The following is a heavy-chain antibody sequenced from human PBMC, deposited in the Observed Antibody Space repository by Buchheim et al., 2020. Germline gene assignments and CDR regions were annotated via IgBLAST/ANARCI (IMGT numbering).Heavy chain of an antibody. CDR3: ARGIRVVVPGERAFDY. CDR2: VYTTGTT. CDR1: GGSVNYYY. J-gene: IGHJ4*02. V-gene: IGHV4-4*07. D-gene: IGHD7-27*01. Sequence: QVQLLESGPGLVKPSDTLSLTCSVSGGSVNYYYWRWIRQAAGKGLEWIGRVYTTGTTDYNSFLKRRVTQSVHTSNNQVSLRLNSVTAADTAVYYCARGIRVVVPGERAFDYWGQGTL.